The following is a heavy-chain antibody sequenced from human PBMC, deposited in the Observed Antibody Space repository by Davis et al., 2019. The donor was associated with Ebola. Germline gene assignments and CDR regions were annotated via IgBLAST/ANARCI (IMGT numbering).Heavy chain of an antibody. Sequence: GESLKISCAASGFTFSSYSMNWVRQAPGKGLEWVSYIRGSSSPIYYADSVKGRFTISRDNSKNTLYLQMNSLRTEDTAVYYCARDLDYGSGSYDYWGQGTLVTVSS. D-gene: IGHD3-10*01. CDR2: IRGSSSPI. V-gene: IGHV3-48*01. CDR1: GFTFSSYS. CDR3: ARDLDYGSGSYDY. J-gene: IGHJ4*02.